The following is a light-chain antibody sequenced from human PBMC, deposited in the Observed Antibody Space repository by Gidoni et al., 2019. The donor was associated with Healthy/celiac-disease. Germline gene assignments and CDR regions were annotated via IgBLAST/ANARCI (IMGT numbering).Light chain of an antibody. Sequence: DIQMTQSPSSLSASVGDRVTITCQASQDISNYLNWYQQQPGKAPKLLIYDASNLETGAPSSFSGSASCTYFTSTISSLQPEVIATYYCQQYDNLPLTFGGGTQVEIK. CDR2: DAS. CDR1: QDISNY. V-gene: IGKV1-33*01. J-gene: IGKJ4*01. CDR3: QQYDNLPLT.